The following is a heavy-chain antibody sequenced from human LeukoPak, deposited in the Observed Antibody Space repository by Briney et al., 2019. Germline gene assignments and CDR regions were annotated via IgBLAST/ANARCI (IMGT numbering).Heavy chain of an antibody. Sequence: GGSLRLSCAASGFTFSDYYMSWIRQAPGKGLEWVSDISSSGSTRYYADSVKGRFTISRDNAKSSLYLQMNSLRAEDTAVYYCARVPPTYSNYMDVRGKGTTVTVSS. J-gene: IGHJ6*03. V-gene: IGHV3-11*01. CDR1: GFTFSDYY. CDR2: ISSSGSTR. CDR3: ARVPPTYSNYMDV. D-gene: IGHD4-11*01.